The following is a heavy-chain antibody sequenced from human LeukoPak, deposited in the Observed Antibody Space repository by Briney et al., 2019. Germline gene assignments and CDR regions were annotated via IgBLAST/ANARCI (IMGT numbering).Heavy chain of an antibody. Sequence: GSLRLSCAASGFTFSAYLMSWVRQAPGKGMDLVANRNQDGSEKYYVDSLKGRFIISRDNAKNSLYLQMNGLRAEDTALYYCARDSGDSSGCYFDYWGRGALVTVSS. D-gene: IGHD3-22*01. CDR1: GFTFSAYL. CDR2: RNQDGSEK. CDR3: ARDSGDSSGCYFDY. V-gene: IGHV3-7*01. J-gene: IGHJ4*02.